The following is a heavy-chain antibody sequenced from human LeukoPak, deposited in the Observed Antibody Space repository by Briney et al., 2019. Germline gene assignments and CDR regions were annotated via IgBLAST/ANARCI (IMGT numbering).Heavy chain of an antibody. V-gene: IGHV1-46*01. D-gene: IGHD3-9*01. CDR3: AREGYDILTGYPMFDY. J-gene: IGHJ4*02. CDR1: GYSFTSNY. CDR2: INPSGGST. Sequence: GASVKVSCKASGYSFTSNYMHWVRQALGQGLEWMGIINPSGGSTTYAQKFQGRVTMTRDTSTSTVYTELSSLRSEDTAVYYCAREGYDILTGYPMFDYWGQGTLVTVSS.